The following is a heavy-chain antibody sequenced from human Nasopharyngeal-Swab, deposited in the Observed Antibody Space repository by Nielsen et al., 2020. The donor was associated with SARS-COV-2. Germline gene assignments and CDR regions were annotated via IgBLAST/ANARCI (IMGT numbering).Heavy chain of an antibody. CDR1: GGTFSSYA. V-gene: IGHV1-69*13. CDR2: IIPIFGTA. CDR3: ARDRGAVARNYYYYGMDV. Sequence: SVKVSCKASGGTFSSYAISWVRQAPGQGLEWMGGIIPIFGTANYAQKFQGRVTITADESTSTAYMELSSLRSEDTAVYYCARDRGAVARNYYYYGMDVWGQGTTVTVS. J-gene: IGHJ6*02. D-gene: IGHD6-19*01.